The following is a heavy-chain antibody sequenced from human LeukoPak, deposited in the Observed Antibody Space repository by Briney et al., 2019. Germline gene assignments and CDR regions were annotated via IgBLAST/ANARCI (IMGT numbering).Heavy chain of an antibody. Sequence: QAGGSLRLSCAASGFTVSSNYMSWVRQAPGKGLEWVSVMYSGGSTYYADSVKGRFTISRDISKNTVYLQMNNLRAEDTAVYYCARIDDLARDYFDYWGQGTLVTVSS. CDR3: ARIDDLARDYFDY. D-gene: IGHD3-16*01. V-gene: IGHV3-53*01. CDR2: MYSGGST. CDR1: GFTVSSNY. J-gene: IGHJ4*02.